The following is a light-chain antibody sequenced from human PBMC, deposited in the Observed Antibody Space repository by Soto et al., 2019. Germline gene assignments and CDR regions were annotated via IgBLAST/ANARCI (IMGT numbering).Light chain of an antibody. J-gene: IGKJ5*01. CDR2: GAS. Sequence: EIVLTQSPATLSLSPGERATLSCRASQSVSSHVVWYQQKPGQAPRLLIYGASTRATGLPARFSGSGSGTEFTLTINSLQSEDFAVYYCQQYNKWPFTVGQGTRLEIK. CDR3: QQYNKWPFT. CDR1: QSVSSH. V-gene: IGKV3-15*01.